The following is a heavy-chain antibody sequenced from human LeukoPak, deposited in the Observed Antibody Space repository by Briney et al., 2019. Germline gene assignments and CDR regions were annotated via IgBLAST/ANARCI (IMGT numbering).Heavy chain of an antibody. CDR3: ARGERQGYGDDY. Sequence: GGSLRLSCAASGFSFSNYYMNWVRQAPGKGLEWVSYISSSSSTIDYADSVKGRFTISRDNAKNSLYLQMNSLRAEDTAVYYCARGERQGYGDDYWGQGTLVTVSS. D-gene: IGHD4-17*01. CDR2: ISSSSSTI. CDR1: GFSFSNYY. J-gene: IGHJ4*02. V-gene: IGHV3-48*01.